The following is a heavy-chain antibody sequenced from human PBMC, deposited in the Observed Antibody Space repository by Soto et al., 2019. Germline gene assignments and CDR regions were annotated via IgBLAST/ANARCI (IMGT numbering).Heavy chain of an antibody. CDR3: ARGATMVRGVIIPHYYYYYMDV. Sequence: PSETLSVTCAVYGGSFSGYYWSWIRQPPWKGLEWIGEINHSGSTNYNPSLKSRVTISVDTSKNQFSLKLSSVTAADTAVYYCARGATMVRGVIIPHYYYYYMDVWGKGTTVTVSS. CDR1: GGSFSGYY. V-gene: IGHV4-34*01. CDR2: INHSGST. J-gene: IGHJ6*03. D-gene: IGHD3-10*01.